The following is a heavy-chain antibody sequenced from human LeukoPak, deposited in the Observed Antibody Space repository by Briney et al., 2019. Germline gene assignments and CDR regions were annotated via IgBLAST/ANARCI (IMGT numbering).Heavy chain of an antibody. D-gene: IGHD1-26*01. V-gene: IGHV3-64D*09. CDR1: GFTFSSYA. J-gene: IGHJ4*02. Sequence: GGSLRLSCAASGFTFSSYAMSWVRQAPGKGLEYVSGISNKGGSTYYADSVKGRFTISRDNSKNTLHLQMSSLRADDTAVYYCVKSGTWADFDSWGQGTLVTVSS. CDR3: VKSGTWADFDS. CDR2: ISNKGGST.